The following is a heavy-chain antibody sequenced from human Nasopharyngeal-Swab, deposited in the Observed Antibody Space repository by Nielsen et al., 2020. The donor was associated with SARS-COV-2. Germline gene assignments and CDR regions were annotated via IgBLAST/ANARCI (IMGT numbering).Heavy chain of an antibody. J-gene: IGHJ4*02. CDR2: IYYSGST. Sequence: WIRQPPGRGLEWIGSIYYSGSTNYNPSLKSRVTISVDTSKNQFSLKLSSVTAADTAVYYCARDPGRGIDYWGQGTLVTVSS. CDR3: ARDPGRGIDY. D-gene: IGHD3-10*01. V-gene: IGHV4-39*07.